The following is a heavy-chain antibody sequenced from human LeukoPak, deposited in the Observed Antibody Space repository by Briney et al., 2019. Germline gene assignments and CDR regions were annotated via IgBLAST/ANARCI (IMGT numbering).Heavy chain of an antibody. CDR2: INPNSGDT. V-gene: IGHV1-2*02. D-gene: IGHD2-21*01. J-gene: IGHJ4*02. CDR1: GYTFTGYY. Sequence: ASVKVSCKASGYTFTGYYMHWVRQAPGQGLEWMGWINPNSGDTNYAQKFQGRVTMTRDTSISTAYMELSRLRTDDTAVYYCARVQVREAPFDYWGQGTLVTVSS. CDR3: ARVQVREAPFDY.